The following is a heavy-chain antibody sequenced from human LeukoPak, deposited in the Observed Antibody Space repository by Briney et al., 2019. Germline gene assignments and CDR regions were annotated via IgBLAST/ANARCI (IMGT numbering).Heavy chain of an antibody. V-gene: IGHV3-23*01. CDR2: ISGRGGNT. J-gene: IGHJ4*02. CDR1: GFTFTNYA. CDR3: AKGSAAGRPYYFDY. D-gene: IGHD6-25*01. Sequence: GGSLRLSCAASGFTFTNYAMNWVRQAPGKGLEWVSGISGRGGNTYYADSVKGRFTISRDNSKNTLYLQMNSLRADDTAIYYCAKGSAAGRPYYFDYWGQGTLVTVSS.